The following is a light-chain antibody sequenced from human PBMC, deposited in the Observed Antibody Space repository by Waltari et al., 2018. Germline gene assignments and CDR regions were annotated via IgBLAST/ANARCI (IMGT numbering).Light chain of an antibody. CDR3: QSAEFGATSYWV. V-gene: IGLV3-25*03. CDR1: SLPKQY. J-gene: IGLJ3*02. CDR2: EDT. Sequence: SYELTQPPSVSVSPGQTARISCSGYSLPKQYAYWFRQRQGQAPVLMIYEDTKRPPGIPERVSGSTSGTTVTLTISAVQAEDEAVYYCQSAEFGATSYWVFGGGTKLTVL.